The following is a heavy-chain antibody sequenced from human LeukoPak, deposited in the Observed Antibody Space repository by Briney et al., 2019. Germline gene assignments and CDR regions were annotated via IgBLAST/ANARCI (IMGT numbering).Heavy chain of an antibody. D-gene: IGHD3-22*01. CDR3: ARHHYYDSSGYYKDAFDI. Sequence: SEALSLTCAVSGGSISSSNWWSWVRQPPGKGLEWIGEIYHSGSTNYNPSLKSRVTISVDTSKHQFSLKLSSVTAADTAVYYCARHHYYDSSGYYKDAFDIWGQGTMVTVSS. CDR1: GGSISSSNW. V-gene: IGHV4-4*02. J-gene: IGHJ3*02. CDR2: IYHSGST.